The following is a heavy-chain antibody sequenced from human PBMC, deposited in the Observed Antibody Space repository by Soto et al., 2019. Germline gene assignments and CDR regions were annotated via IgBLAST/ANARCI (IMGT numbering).Heavy chain of an antibody. CDR2: VLSKADGGET. V-gene: IGHV3-15*01. CDR3: ARDGGFPHFFDY. CDR1: GFPFTNAW. J-gene: IGHJ4*02. D-gene: IGHD3-16*01. Sequence: GGSLRLSCAASGFPFTNAWMSWVRQVPGKGLEWIARVLSKADGGETDYAAPVKDRFTISRDDSRNTLHLQMNSLRAEDTAVYYCARDGGFPHFFDYWGQGTLVTVSS.